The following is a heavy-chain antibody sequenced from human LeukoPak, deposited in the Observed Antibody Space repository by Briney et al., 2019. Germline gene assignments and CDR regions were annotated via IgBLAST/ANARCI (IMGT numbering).Heavy chain of an antibody. D-gene: IGHD6-13*01. CDR3: AKDEQQLVPFDY. CDR1: GGTFSSYA. V-gene: IGHV3-23*01. Sequence: ASVKVSCKASGGTFSSYAMSWVRQAPGKGLEWVSAISGSGGSTYYADSVKGRFTISRDNSKNTLYLQMNSLRAEDTAVYYCAKDEQQLVPFDYWGQGTLVTVSS. J-gene: IGHJ4*02. CDR2: ISGSGGST.